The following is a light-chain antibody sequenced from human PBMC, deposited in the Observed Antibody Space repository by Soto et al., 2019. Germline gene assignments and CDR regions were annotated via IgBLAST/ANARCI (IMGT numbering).Light chain of an antibody. J-gene: IGLJ2*01. CDR3: SSYTRSTTLVV. CDR1: SSDVGGYNY. V-gene: IGLV2-14*01. CDR2: DVT. Sequence: QSALTQPASVSGSPGQSITISCTGTSSDVGGYNYVSWYQQNPGKAPKLMIYDVTDRPSGVSNRFSGSMSGNTASLTISGLQAEDEADYYCSSYTRSTTLVVFGGGTKLTVL.